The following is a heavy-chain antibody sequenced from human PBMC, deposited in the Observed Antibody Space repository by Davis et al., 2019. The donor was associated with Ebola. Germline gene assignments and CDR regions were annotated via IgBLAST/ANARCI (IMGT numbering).Heavy chain of an antibody. CDR3: AGSIAARSWFDP. J-gene: IGHJ5*02. CDR2: IYYSGST. CDR1: GGSISSYY. D-gene: IGHD6-6*01. V-gene: IGHV4-59*01. Sequence: PSETLSLTCTVSGGSISSYYWSWIRQPPGKGLEWIGYIYYSGSTNYNPSLKSRVTISVDTSKNQFSLKLSSVTAADTAVYYCAGSIAARSWFDPWGQGTLVTVSS.